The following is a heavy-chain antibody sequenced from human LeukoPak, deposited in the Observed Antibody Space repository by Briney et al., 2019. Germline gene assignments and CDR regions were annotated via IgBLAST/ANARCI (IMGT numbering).Heavy chain of an antibody. D-gene: IGHD4-23*01. CDR3: AKGDYGGNTVFDH. CDR1: GFTFSSYA. J-gene: IGHJ4*02. CDR2: ISGSGNIR. Sequence: QPGGSLRLSCAASGFTFSSYAMSWVRQAPGKGLEWVSSISGSGNIRYFADSVKGRFTITRDNAKNTLYLQMNSLRAEDTAVYHCAKGDYGGNTVFDHWGQGILVTVSS. V-gene: IGHV3-23*01.